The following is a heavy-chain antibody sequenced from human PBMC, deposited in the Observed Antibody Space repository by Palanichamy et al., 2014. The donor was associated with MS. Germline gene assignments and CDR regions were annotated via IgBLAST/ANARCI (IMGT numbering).Heavy chain of an antibody. Sequence: QVQLVEVVGEGVVQPGRSLRLSCAASGFTFSSYAMHWVRQAPGKGLEWVAVISYDGSNKYYADSVKGRFTISRDNSKNTLYLQMNSLRAEDTAVYYCARDDPGYSYGCFDYWGQGTLVTVSS. CDR3: ARDDPGYSYGCFDY. V-gene: IGHV3-30-3*01. J-gene: IGHJ4*02. CDR2: ISYDGSNK. CDR1: GFTFSSYA. D-gene: IGHD5-18*01.